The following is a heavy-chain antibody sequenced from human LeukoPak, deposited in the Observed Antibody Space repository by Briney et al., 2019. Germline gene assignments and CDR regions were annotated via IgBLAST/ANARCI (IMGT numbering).Heavy chain of an antibody. D-gene: IGHD2-15*01. Sequence: SSQTLSLTCTVSGGSISSGDYYWSWIRQPPGKGLEWIGYIYHSGSTYYNPSLKSRVTISVDTSKNQFSLKLSSVTAADTAVYYCARVVVVVAATPGFDYWGQGTLVTVSS. V-gene: IGHV4-30-4*01. CDR3: ARVVVVVAATPGFDY. CDR1: GGSISSGDYY. J-gene: IGHJ4*02. CDR2: IYHSGST.